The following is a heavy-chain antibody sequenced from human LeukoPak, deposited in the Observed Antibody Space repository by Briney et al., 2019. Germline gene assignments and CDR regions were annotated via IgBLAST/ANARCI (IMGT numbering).Heavy chain of an antibody. V-gene: IGHV3-21*01. CDR1: GFTFSSYS. CDR3: AREGRYCSGGSCGDYFDY. Sequence: GGSLRLSCAASGFTFSSYSMNWVRQAPGKGLEWVSSISSSSSYIYYADSVKGRFTISRDNAKNSLYLQMNSLRAEDTAVYYCAREGRYCSGGSCGDYFDYWGQGTLVTVSS. D-gene: IGHD2-15*01. CDR2: ISSSSSYI. J-gene: IGHJ4*02.